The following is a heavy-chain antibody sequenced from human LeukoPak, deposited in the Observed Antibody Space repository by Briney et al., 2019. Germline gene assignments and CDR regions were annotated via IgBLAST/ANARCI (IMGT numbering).Heavy chain of an antibody. CDR2: IWYDGNDK. V-gene: IGHV3-30*02. CDR3: AKDPLQYGSGSYYFDY. J-gene: IGHJ4*02. CDR1: GFTFSSYG. Sequence: GGSLRLSCAASGFTFSSYGMHWVRQAPGKGREWVAFIWYDGNDKYYADSVKVRFTISRDSYKNTLYLQMNSLRADDTAVYYCAKDPLQYGSGSYYFDYWRQGTLVTVSS. D-gene: IGHD3-10*01.